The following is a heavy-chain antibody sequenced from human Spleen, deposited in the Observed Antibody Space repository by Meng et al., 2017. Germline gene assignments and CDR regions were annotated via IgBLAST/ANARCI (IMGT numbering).Heavy chain of an antibody. Sequence: SLKISCAASGFTFDDYAMHWVRQAPGKGLEWVSGISLYSGSIGYADSVKGRFTISRDNAKNSLYLQMNSLRAEDMALYYCAKDNTMIVRCYFDYWGQGTLVTVSS. CDR2: ISLYSGSI. CDR3: AKDNTMIVRCYFDY. CDR1: GFTFDDYA. D-gene: IGHD3-22*01. V-gene: IGHV3-9*03. J-gene: IGHJ4*02.